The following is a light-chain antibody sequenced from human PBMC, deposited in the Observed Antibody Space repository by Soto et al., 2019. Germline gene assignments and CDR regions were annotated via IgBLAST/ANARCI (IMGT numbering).Light chain of an antibody. V-gene: IGKV3-15*01. CDR2: GVS. Sequence: EIVMTQSPATLSVSPGERATLSCRASQSVSSNLSWYQQKPGQAPRVLIYGVSSRATGIPARFSGSGFGTEFTITIRSLESEDSAVSYCQQYNNGPPQYTFGQGTKLE. CDR1: QSVSSN. CDR3: QQYNNGPPQYT. J-gene: IGKJ2*01.